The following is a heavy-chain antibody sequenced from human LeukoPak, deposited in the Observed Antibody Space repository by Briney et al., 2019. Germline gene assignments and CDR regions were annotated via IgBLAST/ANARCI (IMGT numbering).Heavy chain of an antibody. CDR2: ISAYNGNT. D-gene: IGHD2-2*01. Sequence: VASVKISCEASGYTLTSYGINWMRQAPGQGLEWMGWISAYNGNTNYAQKLQGRLTVTTDTSTNTAYMELRSLRSDDTAVYYCARGSSVGFGNGYQLHWGQGTLVTVSS. CDR3: ARGSSVGFGNGYQLH. V-gene: IGHV1-18*01. CDR1: GYTLTSYG. J-gene: IGHJ4*02.